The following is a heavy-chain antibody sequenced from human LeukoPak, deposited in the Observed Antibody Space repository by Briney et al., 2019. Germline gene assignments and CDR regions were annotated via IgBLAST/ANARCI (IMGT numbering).Heavy chain of an antibody. CDR3: AVYYDSSGYYYSYFDY. CDR1: GGTFISYA. Sequence: ASVKVSCKASGGTFISYAISWVRQAPGQGLEWMGRIIPIFGTANYAQKFQGRVTITTDASTSTAYMELSSLRSEDTAVYYCAVYYDSSGYYYSYFDYWGQGTLVTVSS. CDR2: IIPIFGTA. V-gene: IGHV1-69*05. D-gene: IGHD3-22*01. J-gene: IGHJ4*02.